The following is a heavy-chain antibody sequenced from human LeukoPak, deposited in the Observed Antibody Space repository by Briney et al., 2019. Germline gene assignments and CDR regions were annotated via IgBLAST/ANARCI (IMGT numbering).Heavy chain of an antibody. Sequence: SETLSLTCTVSGGSISSYFWSWIRQPAGKGLEYIGHIYSTGSTTYNPSLKSRVTMSVDTSKNHFSLKLTSVTAADTAVYYCARVMAGAAPWVFYYWGQGTLVTVSS. V-gene: IGHV4-4*07. J-gene: IGHJ4*01. CDR1: GGSISSYF. CDR3: ARVMAGAAPWVFYY. CDR2: IYSTGST. D-gene: IGHD6-19*01.